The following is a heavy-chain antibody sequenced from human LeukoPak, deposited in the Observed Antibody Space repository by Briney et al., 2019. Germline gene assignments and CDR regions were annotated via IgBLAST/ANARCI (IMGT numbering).Heavy chain of an antibody. CDR2: ISSSSSYI. Sequence: GGSLRLSCAASGFTFSSYAMSWVRQAPGKGLEWVSSISSSSSYIYYADSVKGRFTISRDNAKNSLYLQMNSLRAEDTAVYYCARVSEYYDFWSGYLPHYMDVWGKGTTVTVSS. J-gene: IGHJ6*03. D-gene: IGHD3-3*01. CDR3: ARVSEYYDFWSGYLPHYMDV. CDR1: GFTFSSYA. V-gene: IGHV3-21*01.